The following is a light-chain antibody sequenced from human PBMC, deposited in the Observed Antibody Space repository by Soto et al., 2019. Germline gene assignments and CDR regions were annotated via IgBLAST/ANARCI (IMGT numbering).Light chain of an antibody. J-gene: IGLJ3*02. CDR2: DNY. V-gene: IGLV1-51*01. Sequence: QSVLTQPPSVSAAPGQTVTISCSGGSSNIGKNYVAWYQKLPGTAPKLLIYDNYKRPSGIPDRFSGSKSGTSATLGITGLQTGDEADYYCGAWDSSLTAVVFGGGTKLTVL. CDR3: GAWDSSLTAVV. CDR1: SSNIGKNY.